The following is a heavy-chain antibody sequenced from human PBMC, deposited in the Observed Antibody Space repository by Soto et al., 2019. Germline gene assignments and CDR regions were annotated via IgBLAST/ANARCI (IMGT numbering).Heavy chain of an antibody. Sequence: QVQLVESGGGVVQPGRSLRLSCAASGFTFSSYGMHWVRQAPGKGLEWVAVIWYDGSNKYYADSVKGRFTISRDNSKNTLYLQMNSLRAEDTAVYYCARETIAAQDFDLWGRGTLVTVSS. J-gene: IGHJ2*01. D-gene: IGHD6-6*01. CDR1: GFTFSSYG. V-gene: IGHV3-33*01. CDR3: ARETIAAQDFDL. CDR2: IWYDGSNK.